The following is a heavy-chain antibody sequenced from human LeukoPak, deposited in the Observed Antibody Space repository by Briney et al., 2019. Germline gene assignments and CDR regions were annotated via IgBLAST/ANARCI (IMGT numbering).Heavy chain of an antibody. CDR1: GYSISSGYY. D-gene: IGHD5-12*01. V-gene: IGHV4-38-2*02. CDR3: ARRGYSGYEHYYYKDV. J-gene: IGHJ6*03. CDR2: TYHSGST. Sequence: SETLSLTCTVSGYSISSGYYWGWIRQPPGKGLEWIGSTYHSGSTYYNPSLKSRVTISVDTSKNQFSLKLSSVTAADTAVYYCARRGYSGYEHYYYKDVWGKGTTVTVSS.